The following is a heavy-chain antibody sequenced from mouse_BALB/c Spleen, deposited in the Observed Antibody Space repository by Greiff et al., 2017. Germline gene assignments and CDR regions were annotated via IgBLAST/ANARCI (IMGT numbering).Heavy chain of an antibody. Sequence: QVQLQQSGPGLVAPSQSLSITCTVSGFSLTSYGVHWVRQPPGKGLEWLGVIWAGGSTNYNSALMSRLSISKDNSKSQVFLKMNSLQTDDTAMYYCARDKVYYRSSENYFDDWGQGTTLTVSS. CDR2: IWAGGST. CDR3: ARDKVYYRSSENYFDD. CDR1: GFSLTSYG. D-gene: IGHD2-14*01. J-gene: IGHJ2*01. V-gene: IGHV2-9*02.